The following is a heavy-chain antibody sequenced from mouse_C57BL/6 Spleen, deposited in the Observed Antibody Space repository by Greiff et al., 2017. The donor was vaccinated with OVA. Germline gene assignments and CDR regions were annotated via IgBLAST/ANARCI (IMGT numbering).Heavy chain of an antibody. CDR2: IDPSDSYT. J-gene: IGHJ2*01. CDR3: ARRNDGYPDYFDY. Sequence: QVQLQQPGAELVKPGASVKLSCKASGYTFTSYWMQWVKQRPGQGLEWIGEIDPSDSYTNYNQKFKGKATLTVDTSSSTAYMQLSSLTSEDSAVYYCARRNDGYPDYFDYWGQGTTLTVSS. V-gene: IGHV1-50*01. D-gene: IGHD2-3*01. CDR1: GYTFTSYW.